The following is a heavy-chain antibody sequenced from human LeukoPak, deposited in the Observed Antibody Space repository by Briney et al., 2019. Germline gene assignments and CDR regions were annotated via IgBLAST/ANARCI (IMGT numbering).Heavy chain of an antibody. CDR1: GFTVRSSY. CDR3: ARDLYYDNSGYYYHDY. D-gene: IGHD3-22*01. CDR2: IYSGGST. Sequence: PGGSLRLSCAASGFTVRSSYMSWVRRAPGKGLECVSVIYSGGSTFYADSVKGRFTVSRGNSKNTLYLQMNSLRADDTAVYYCARDLYYDNSGYYYHDYWGQGTLVTVSS. V-gene: IGHV3-53*01. J-gene: IGHJ4*02.